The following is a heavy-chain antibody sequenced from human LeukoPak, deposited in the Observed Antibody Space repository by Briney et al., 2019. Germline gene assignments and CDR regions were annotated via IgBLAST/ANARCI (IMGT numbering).Heavy chain of an antibody. D-gene: IGHD3-3*01. J-gene: IGHJ4*02. V-gene: IGHV3-30*18. CDR1: GFTFSSYG. CDR2: ISYDGSNK. Sequence: GGSLRLSCAASGFTFSSYGMHWVRQAPGKGLEWVAVISYDGSNKYYADSVKGRFTISRDNSKNTLYLQMNSLGAEDTAVYYCAKDGSIYYDFWSGPFDYWGQGTLVTVSS. CDR3: AKDGSIYYDFWSGPFDY.